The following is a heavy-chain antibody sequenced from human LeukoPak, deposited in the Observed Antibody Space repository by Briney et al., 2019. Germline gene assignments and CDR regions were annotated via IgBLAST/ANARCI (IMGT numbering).Heavy chain of an antibody. CDR1: GFTFSSYG. Sequence: GVLRLSCAASGFTFSSYGMHWVRQAPGKGLEWVAVISYDGSNKYYADSVKGRFTISRDNSKNTLYLQMNSLRAEDTAIYYCARALNYYYYYMDVWGTGTTVTVSS. CDR3: ARALNYYYYYMDV. J-gene: IGHJ6*03. V-gene: IGHV3-30*03. CDR2: ISYDGSNK.